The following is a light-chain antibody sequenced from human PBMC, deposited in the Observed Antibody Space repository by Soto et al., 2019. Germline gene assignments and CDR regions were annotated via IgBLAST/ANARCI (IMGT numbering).Light chain of an antibody. CDR2: DAS. CDR3: KQRSNWPPT. J-gene: IGKJ4*01. CDR1: QSVSSY. Sequence: EIVLTQSPATLSLSPGERATLSCRASQSVSSYLAWYQQKPGQAPRLLIYDASNRATGIPARFSGSGSGTEFTLTISSPEPEDFAAYYCKQRSNWPPTFGGRTKVDIK. V-gene: IGKV3-11*01.